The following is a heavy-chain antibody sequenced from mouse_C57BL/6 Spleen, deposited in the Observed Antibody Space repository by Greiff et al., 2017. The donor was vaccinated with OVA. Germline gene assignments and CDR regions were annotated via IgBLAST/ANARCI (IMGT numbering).Heavy chain of an antibody. CDR1: FFTFTSSW. J-gene: IGHJ3*01. CDR3: AYDYDDWFAY. D-gene: IGHD2-4*01. CDR2: IDPNSGGT. Sequence: VQLQQSGSALVTPVSSVQLSCTSSFFTFTSSWLPWLPPMPCRVLAWIGRIDPNSGGTKYNEKFKSKATLTVDKPSSTAYMQRSSLTSEDSAVYYCAYDYDDWFAYWGQGTLVTVSA. V-gene: IGHV1-72*01.